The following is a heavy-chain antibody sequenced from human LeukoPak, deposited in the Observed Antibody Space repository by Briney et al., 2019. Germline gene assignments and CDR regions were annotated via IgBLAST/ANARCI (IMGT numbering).Heavy chain of an antibody. V-gene: IGHV3-49*03. CDR2: IRSQAYGGTT. D-gene: IGHD6-13*01. Sequence: GGSLRLSCTASGFTFGDYAMSWFRQAPGKGLEWVGFIRSQAYGGTTEYAASVKGRFTISRDDSKSIAYLQMNSLKTEDTAVYYCTRVRTIAVADYWGQGTLVTVSS. J-gene: IGHJ4*02. CDR1: GFTFGDYA. CDR3: TRVRTIAVADY.